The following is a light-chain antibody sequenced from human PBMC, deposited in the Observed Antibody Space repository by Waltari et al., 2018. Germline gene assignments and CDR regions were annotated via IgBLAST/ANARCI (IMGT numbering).Light chain of an antibody. CDR2: KAS. J-gene: IGKJ2*01. Sequence: DLKMTQSPSPRSASAGARATLICRASQSIYSLLALYQQKPGKPPKLLIYKASTLESGVPPRFSGSGSGTDFTLTISSLLPEDFATDYCQQYGIHSPYSFGQGTKLEIK. CDR1: QSIYSL. CDR3: QQYGIHSPYS. V-gene: IGKV1-5*03.